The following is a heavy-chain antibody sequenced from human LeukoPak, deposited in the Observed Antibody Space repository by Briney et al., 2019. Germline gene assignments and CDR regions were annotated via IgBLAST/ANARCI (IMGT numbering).Heavy chain of an antibody. CDR1: GPSISSSSYY. V-gene: IGHV4-39*01. CDR2: IYYSGST. J-gene: IGHJ5*02. D-gene: IGHD6-6*01. Sequence: SESLSLTCTVSGPSISSSSYYWGWIRRPPGKGPEWIGSIYYSGSTYYNPSLNSRVTISVNTSKNQFSLKLSSVTAADTAVYYCARRIAARYNWFDPWGQGTLVTVSS. CDR3: ARRIAARYNWFDP.